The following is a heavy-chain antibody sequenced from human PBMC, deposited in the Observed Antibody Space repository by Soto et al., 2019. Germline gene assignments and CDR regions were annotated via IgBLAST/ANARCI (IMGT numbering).Heavy chain of an antibody. CDR2: IYPGDSDT. V-gene: IGHV5-51*01. CDR3: ARHGIAARHYYGMDV. Sequence: PGESLKISCKGSGYSFTSYSIGWVRQMPGKGLEWMGIIYPGDSDTRYSPSFQGQVTISADKSISTAYLQWSSLKASDTAMYYCARHGIAARHYYGMDVWGQGTTVTVSS. D-gene: IGHD6-6*01. CDR1: GYSFTSYS. J-gene: IGHJ6*02.